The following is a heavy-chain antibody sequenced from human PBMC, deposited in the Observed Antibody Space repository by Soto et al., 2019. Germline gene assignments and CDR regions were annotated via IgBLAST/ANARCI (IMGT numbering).Heavy chain of an antibody. CDR3: ARANDHYYYYYYMDV. J-gene: IGHJ6*03. CDR2: IYYSGST. Sequence: PSETLSLTCTVSGGSISSGGYYWSWIRQHLGKGLEWIGYIYYSGSTYYNPSLKSRVNISVDTSKNQFSLKLSSVTAADTAVYYCARANDHYYYYYYMDVWGKGTTVTVSS. V-gene: IGHV4-31*03. D-gene: IGHD3-16*01. CDR1: GGSISSGGYY.